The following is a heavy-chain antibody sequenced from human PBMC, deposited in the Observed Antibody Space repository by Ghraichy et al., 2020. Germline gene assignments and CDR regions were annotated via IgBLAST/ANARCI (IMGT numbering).Heavy chain of an antibody. D-gene: IGHD6-13*01. CDR1: GFTFSSYS. CDR3: AREYSSSWYSLDF. J-gene: IGHJ4*02. CDR2: ISSSSSTI. Sequence: GALNISCAASGFTFSSYSMNWVRQAPGKGLEWLSYISSSSSTIYYADSVKGRFTISRDNAKKSLSLQLNSLRDEDTALYYCAREYSSSWYSLDFRGQGTRVTVSS. V-gene: IGHV3-48*02.